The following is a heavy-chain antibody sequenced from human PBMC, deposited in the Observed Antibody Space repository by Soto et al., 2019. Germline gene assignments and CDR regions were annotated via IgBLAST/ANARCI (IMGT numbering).Heavy chain of an antibody. V-gene: IGHV1-69*02. CDR3: ARVCSSTSCYRNSFDY. J-gene: IGHJ4*02. CDR1: GGTFSSYT. D-gene: IGHD2-2*01. CDR2: MIPILGIA. Sequence: QVQLVQSGAEVKKPGSSVKVSCKASGGTFSSYTISWVRQAPGQGLEWMGRMIPILGIANYAQKFQGRVTNTADKSTSTAYMELSSLRSEDTAVYYCARVCSSTSCYRNSFDYWGQGTLVTVSS.